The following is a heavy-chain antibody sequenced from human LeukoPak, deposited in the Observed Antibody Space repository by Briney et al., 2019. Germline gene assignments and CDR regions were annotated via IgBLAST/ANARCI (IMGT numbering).Heavy chain of an antibody. J-gene: IGHJ4*02. CDR2: IHYSGST. CDR1: GGSITNYY. CDR3: ARGKEVITMLRGLKPGYYFDY. Sequence: SETLSLTCTVSGGSITNYYWSWIRQPPGKGLEWIGYIHYSGSTKYKSSLKSRVTISVDTSKNQFSLKLSSVTAADTAVYYCARGKEVITMLRGLKPGYYFDYWGQGTLVTVSS. D-gene: IGHD3-10*01. V-gene: IGHV4-59*01.